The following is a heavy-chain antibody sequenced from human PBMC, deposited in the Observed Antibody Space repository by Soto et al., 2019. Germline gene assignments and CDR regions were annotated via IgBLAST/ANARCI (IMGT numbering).Heavy chain of an antibody. CDR1: GRKIRYSNW. V-gene: IGHV4-4*02. Sequence: SDSLSPTSRNSGRKIRYSNWGSWVRQPPGKGLEWIGEIYHSGSTNYNPSLKSRVTISVDKSKNQFSLKLSSVIAADTAVYYCARVSGSYYYGMDVWGQGTTVS. D-gene: IGHD1-26*01. CDR2: IYHSGST. CDR3: ARVSGSYYYGMDV. J-gene: IGHJ6*02.